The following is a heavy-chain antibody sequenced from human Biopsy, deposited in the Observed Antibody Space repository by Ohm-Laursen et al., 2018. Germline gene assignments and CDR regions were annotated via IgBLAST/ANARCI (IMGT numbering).Heavy chain of an antibody. Sequence: VASVNVSCKPPGGTFSNYGVNWVRQAPGQGLEWLGGNIPILGTGNYAQKFQDRVTVAADTSTSTATMELRSLRSDDTAVYYCATKLTGYFHHWGQGTLVSVSS. J-gene: IGHJ1*01. V-gene: IGHV1-69*06. CDR2: NIPILGTG. D-gene: IGHD3-9*01. CDR1: GGTFSNYG. CDR3: ATKLTGYFHH.